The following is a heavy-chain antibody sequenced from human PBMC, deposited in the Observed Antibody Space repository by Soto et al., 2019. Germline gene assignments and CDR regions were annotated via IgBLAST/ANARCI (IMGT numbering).Heavy chain of an antibody. J-gene: IGHJ6*02. CDR1: GYTFTCYA. CDR2: VNAGNGNT. Sequence: GASVKGSCKASGYTFTCYAMHWVGQAPGQRLEWMGWVNAGNGNTKYSQRFQGRVTITRDTSASTAYMELSSLRSEDTAVYYCARTFQYCSGGSCYYAMDVWGQGTTVTVSS. CDR3: ARTFQYCSGGSCYYAMDV. V-gene: IGHV1-3*01. D-gene: IGHD2-15*01.